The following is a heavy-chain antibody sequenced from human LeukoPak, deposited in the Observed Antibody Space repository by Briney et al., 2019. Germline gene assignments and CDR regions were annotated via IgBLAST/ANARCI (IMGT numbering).Heavy chain of an antibody. CDR2: INWNGGST. D-gene: IGHD2/OR15-2a*01. CDR3: ASTSYTEYYLDAFDI. Sequence: GGSLRLSCAASGFTFDDYGMSWVRQAPGKGLEWVSGINWNGGSTGYADSVKGRFTISRDNAKNSLYLQMNSLRAEDTAVYYCASTSYTEYYLDAFDIWGQGTMVTVSS. J-gene: IGHJ3*02. V-gene: IGHV3-20*04. CDR1: GFTFDDYG.